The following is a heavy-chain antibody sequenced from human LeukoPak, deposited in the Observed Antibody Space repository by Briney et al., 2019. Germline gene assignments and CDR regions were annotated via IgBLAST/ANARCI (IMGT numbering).Heavy chain of an antibody. D-gene: IGHD4-17*01. CDR3: ARGTVTTEYFQP. J-gene: IGHJ1*01. Sequence: SEALSLTCTVSGGSISSYHWSWIRQPPGKGLEWIGYIYYTGSTNYNPSLKSRVTMSVDTSKNHFSLKLSSVTAADTAVYYCARGTVTTEYFQPWGQGTLVTVSS. CDR2: IYYTGST. CDR1: GGSISSYH. V-gene: IGHV4-59*01.